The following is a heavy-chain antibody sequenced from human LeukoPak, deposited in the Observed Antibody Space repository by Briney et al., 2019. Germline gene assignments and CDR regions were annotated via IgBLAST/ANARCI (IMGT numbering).Heavy chain of an antibody. J-gene: IGHJ6*02. CDR2: TGNKANSYTT. CDR3: ARDWSVTYYGMDV. CDR1: GFTFSDHY. D-gene: IGHD4-17*01. V-gene: IGHV3-72*01. Sequence: GGSLRLSCVASGFTFSDHYMDWVRQAPGKGLEWVGRTGNKANSYTTEYAASVKGRFTISRDDSKNSLYLQMNSLKTEDTAVYYCARDWSVTYYGMDVWGQGTTVTVSS.